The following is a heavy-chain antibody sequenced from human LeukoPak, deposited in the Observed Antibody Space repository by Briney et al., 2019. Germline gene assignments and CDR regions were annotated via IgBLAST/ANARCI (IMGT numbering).Heavy chain of an antibody. V-gene: IGHV1-46*01. J-gene: IGHJ4*02. D-gene: IGHD3-9*01. Sequence: ASVKVSCKASGYTFSSYYMHWVRQAPGQGLEWVGLINPTGDSTNYAQNFRGRVTMTRDTSTSTVYMDLSSLRSEDTAVYYCARAPLNYDILTGCDYWGQGTLVTVSS. CDR1: GYTFSSYY. CDR3: ARAPLNYDILTGCDY. CDR2: INPTGDST.